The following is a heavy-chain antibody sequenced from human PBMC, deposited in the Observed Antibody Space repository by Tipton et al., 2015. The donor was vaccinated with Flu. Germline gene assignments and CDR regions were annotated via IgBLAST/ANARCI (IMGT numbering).Heavy chain of an antibody. D-gene: IGHD5-12*01. CDR2: ISTYNGDT. V-gene: IGHV1-18*04. CDR3: TLGLEWLQL. CDR1: GYSFTSDG. Sequence: QLVQSGGEVKKPGTSVKVSCKASGYSFTSDGIIWVRQAPGQGLEWMGWISTYNGDTNVAQSLQGRVTMTRDTFANTAFLELTGLRSDDTAVYYCTLGLEWLQLWGQGTLITVSS. J-gene: IGHJ4*02.